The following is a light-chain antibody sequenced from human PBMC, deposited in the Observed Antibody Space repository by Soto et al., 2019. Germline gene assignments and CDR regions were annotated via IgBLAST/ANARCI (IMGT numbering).Light chain of an antibody. CDR3: QQYGNSPLT. Sequence: EIVLTQSPGTLSLSPGERATLSCRASQSVSSGYLAWYQQKPGQAPRLLIYGASSRATGIPDRFRGSGSGTDFTLTINRLEPEDFAVYYCQQYGNSPLTFGGGTKVDIK. J-gene: IGKJ4*01. V-gene: IGKV3-20*01. CDR2: GAS. CDR1: QSVSSGY.